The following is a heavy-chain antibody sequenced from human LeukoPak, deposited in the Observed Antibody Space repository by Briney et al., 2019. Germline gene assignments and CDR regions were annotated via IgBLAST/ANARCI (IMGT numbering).Heavy chain of an antibody. D-gene: IGHD2/OR15-2a*01. V-gene: IGHV3-7*01. Sequence: GGSLRLSCAASGFTFSSYWMNWARQAPGKGLEWVASINHNGNVNYYVDSVKGRFTVSRDNAKNSLYLQMSGLRAEDTALYYCASSPNSRAFDIWGQGTMVTISS. J-gene: IGHJ3*02. CDR1: GFTFSSYW. CDR2: INHNGNVN. CDR3: ASSPNSRAFDI.